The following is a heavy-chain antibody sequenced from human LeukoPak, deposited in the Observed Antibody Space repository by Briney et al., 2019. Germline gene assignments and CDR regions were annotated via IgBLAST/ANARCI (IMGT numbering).Heavy chain of an antibody. CDR3: ARETVAGTYYFDY. CDR1: GGSFSGYY. V-gene: IGHV4-34*01. D-gene: IGHD6-19*01. J-gene: IGHJ4*02. CDR2: INHSGST. Sequence: SETLSLTCAVYGGSFSGYYWSWIRQPPGKGLEWIGKINHSGSTNYNPSLKSRVTISVDTSKNQFSLKLSSVTAADTAVYYCARETVAGTYYFDYWGQGTLVTVSS.